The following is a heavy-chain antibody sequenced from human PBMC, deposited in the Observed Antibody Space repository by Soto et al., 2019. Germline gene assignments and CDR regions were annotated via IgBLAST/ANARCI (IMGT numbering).Heavy chain of an antibody. Sequence: GESLKISCKGSGYSFTSYWISWVRQMPGKGLEWMGVIYPGDSDTRYSPAFQGLVTISADRSISTAYLQWSSLKASDTAMYYCASQEMATKNVDAFDIWGQGTMVTVS. CDR3: ASQEMATKNVDAFDI. CDR2: IYPGDSDT. CDR1: GYSFTSYW. J-gene: IGHJ3*02. V-gene: IGHV5-51*01. D-gene: IGHD5-12*01.